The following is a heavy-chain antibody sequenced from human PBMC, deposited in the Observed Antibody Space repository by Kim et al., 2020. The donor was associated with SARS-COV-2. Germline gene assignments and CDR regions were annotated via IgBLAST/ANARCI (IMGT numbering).Heavy chain of an antibody. Sequence: ADSVKGRFTISRDNSKNTLYLQMNSLRAEDTAVYYCARVATNDYGDLFDYWGQGTLVTVSS. D-gene: IGHD4-17*01. CDR3: ARVATNDYGDLFDY. J-gene: IGHJ4*02. V-gene: IGHV3-30*07.